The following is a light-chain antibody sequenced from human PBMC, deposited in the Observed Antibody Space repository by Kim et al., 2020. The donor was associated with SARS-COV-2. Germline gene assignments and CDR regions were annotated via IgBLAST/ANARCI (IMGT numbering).Light chain of an antibody. CDR1: SSDVGSYNL. CDR2: EVS. CDR3: SSYTSSSTLI. Sequence: GHSVTISCTETSSDVGSYNLVSWYQQPPGTAPKLIIYEVSDRPSGVPHRFSGSKSGNTASLTISWLQTEDEADYYCSSYTSSSTLIFGGGTKVTVL. V-gene: IGLV2-18*02. J-gene: IGLJ2*01.